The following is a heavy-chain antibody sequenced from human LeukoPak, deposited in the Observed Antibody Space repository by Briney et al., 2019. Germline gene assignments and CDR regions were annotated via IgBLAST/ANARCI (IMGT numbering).Heavy chain of an antibody. CDR3: ARHSSGWYVIDY. J-gene: IGHJ4*02. CDR1: GGSISSSTYY. Sequence: SETLSLTCTVPGGSISSSTYYWGWIRHPPGKRLEWIGSMYYSGSTYYNPSLKSRVTISVDTSKNQFSLKLSSATAADTAVYYCARHSSGWYVIDYWGQGTLVTVSS. D-gene: IGHD6-19*01. V-gene: IGHV4-39*01. CDR2: MYYSGST.